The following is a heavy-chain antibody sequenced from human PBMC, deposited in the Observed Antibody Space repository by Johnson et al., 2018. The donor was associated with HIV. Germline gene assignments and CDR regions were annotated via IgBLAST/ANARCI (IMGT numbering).Heavy chain of an antibody. D-gene: IGHD6-19*01. V-gene: IGHV3-9*01. CDR2: ISWNSGSI. CDR1: GFTFDDYA. CDR3: ARAGGAVRVNGFDM. Sequence: VESGGGLVQPGRSLRLSCAASGFTFDDYAMHWVRQAPGKGLEWVSGISWNSGSIGYADSVKGRFTISRDNAKNSLYLQMNSLRGEDTALYYCARAGGAVRVNGFDMWGQGTMVTVSS. J-gene: IGHJ3*02.